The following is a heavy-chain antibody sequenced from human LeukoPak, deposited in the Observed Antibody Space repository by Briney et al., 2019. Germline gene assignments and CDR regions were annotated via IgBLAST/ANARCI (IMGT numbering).Heavy chain of an antibody. CDR3: ARELWFGELLFSYYYYMGV. V-gene: IGHV4-59*12. J-gene: IGHJ6*03. CDR2: IYYSGST. Sequence: SETLSLTCTVSGGSISSYYWSWIRQPPGKGLEWIGYIYYSGSTNYNPSLKSRVTISVDTSKNQFSLKLSSVTAADTAVYYCARELWFGELLFSYYYYMGVWGKGTTVTVSS. CDR1: GGSISSYY. D-gene: IGHD3-10*01.